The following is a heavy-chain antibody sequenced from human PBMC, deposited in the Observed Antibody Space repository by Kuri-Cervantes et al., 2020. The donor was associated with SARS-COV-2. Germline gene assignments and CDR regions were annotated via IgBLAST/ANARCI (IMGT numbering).Heavy chain of an antibody. CDR1: EFSFSNYA. CDR3: ARDHQLLGS. J-gene: IGHJ5*02. Sequence: GGSLRLSCAASEFSFSNYAMSWVRQAPGKGLEWVSSISRSSSYIYYADSVKGRFTISRDNAKNSLYLQMNSLRAEDTAVYYCARDHQLLGSWGQGTLVTVSS. V-gene: IGHV3-21*01. CDR2: ISRSSSYI. D-gene: IGHD2-2*01.